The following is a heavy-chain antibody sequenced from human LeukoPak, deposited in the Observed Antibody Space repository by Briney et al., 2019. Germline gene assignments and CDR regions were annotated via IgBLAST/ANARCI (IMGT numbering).Heavy chain of an antibody. Sequence: GASVKVSCKVSGYTLTKLTMHWVRQALGERLEWMGGFDPEDAETLYAQKFQGRVTMTEDTSTDTAYMELSSLRSEDTAVYYCATDPVGATNPFNHWGQGTLVTVSS. J-gene: IGHJ4*02. CDR1: GYTLTKLT. CDR2: FDPEDAET. CDR3: ATDPVGATNPFNH. D-gene: IGHD1-26*01. V-gene: IGHV1-24*01.